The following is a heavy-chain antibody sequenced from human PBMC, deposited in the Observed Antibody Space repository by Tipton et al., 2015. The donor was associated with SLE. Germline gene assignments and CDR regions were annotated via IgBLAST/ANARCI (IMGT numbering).Heavy chain of an antibody. V-gene: IGHV4-61*09. Sequence: TLSLTCTVSGGSISSGSYYWSWIRQPAGKGLEWIGYIYTSGSTNYNPSLKSRVTISVDMSKNQFSLKLSSVTAADTAVYYCARLVEVEQLALWYYYYMDVWGKGTTVTVSS. CDR1: GGSISSGSYY. CDR2: IYTSGST. D-gene: IGHD6-6*01. J-gene: IGHJ6*03. CDR3: ARLVEVEQLALWYYYYMDV.